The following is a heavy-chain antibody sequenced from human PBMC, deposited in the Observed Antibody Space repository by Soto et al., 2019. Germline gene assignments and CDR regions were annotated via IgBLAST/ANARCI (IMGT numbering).Heavy chain of an antibody. CDR3: ATSGRELLNLSYYYYGMDV. J-gene: IGHJ6*02. CDR2: ISYDGSNK. D-gene: IGHD1-26*01. Sequence: GGSLRLSCAASGFTFSSYGMHWVRQAPGKGLEWVAVISYDGSNKYYADSVKGRFTISRDNSKNTLYLQMNSLRAEDTAVYYCATSGRELLNLSYYYYGMDVWGQGTTVTVSS. CDR1: GFTFSSYG. V-gene: IGHV3-30*03.